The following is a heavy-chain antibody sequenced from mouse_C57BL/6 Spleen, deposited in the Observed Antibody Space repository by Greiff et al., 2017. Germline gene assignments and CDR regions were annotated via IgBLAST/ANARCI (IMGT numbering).Heavy chain of an antibody. V-gene: IGHV1-15*01. CDR1: GYTFTDYE. D-gene: IGHD1-1*02. Sequence: QVQLQQSGAELVRPGASVTLSCKASGYTFTDYEMHWVKQTPVHGLEWIGAIDPETGGTAYNQKFKGKAILTADKSSSTAYMELRSLTSEDSAVYYCTRGGSDAMDYWGQGTSVTVSS. CDR3: TRGGSDAMDY. J-gene: IGHJ4*01. CDR2: IDPETGGT.